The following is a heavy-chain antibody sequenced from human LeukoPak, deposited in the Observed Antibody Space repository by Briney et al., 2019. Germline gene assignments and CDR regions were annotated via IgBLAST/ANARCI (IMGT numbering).Heavy chain of an antibody. V-gene: IGHV4-4*07. D-gene: IGHD2-2*01. CDR3: AREGGGCSSTSCYAGDFDY. CDR2: IYTSGST. Sequence: SETLSLTCTVSGGSISSYYWSWIRQPAGKGLEWIGRIYTSGSTNYNPSLKSRVIMSVDTSKNQFSLKLSSVTAADTAVYYCAREGGGCSSTSCYAGDFDYWGQGTLVTVSS. J-gene: IGHJ4*02. CDR1: GGSISSYY.